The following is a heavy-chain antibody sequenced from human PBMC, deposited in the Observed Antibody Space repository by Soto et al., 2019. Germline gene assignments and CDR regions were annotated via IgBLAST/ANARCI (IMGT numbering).Heavy chain of an antibody. CDR3: ARRAETNGWNGFGADKYYFDF. J-gene: IGHJ4*02. CDR2: MNPNTGNS. V-gene: IGHV1-8*01. CDR1: GYTFTSYD. Sequence: ASVKVSCKASGYTFTSYDIYWVRQATGQGLEWMGWMNPNTGNSGYAQKFQGRATMTSDTSISTAHMELSSLRSEDTAVYYCARRAETNGWNGFGADKYYFDFWGQGTLVTVSS. D-gene: IGHD1-1*01.